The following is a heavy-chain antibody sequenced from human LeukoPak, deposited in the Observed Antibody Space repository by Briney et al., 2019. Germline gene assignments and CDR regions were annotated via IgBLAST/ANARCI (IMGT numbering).Heavy chain of an antibody. CDR3: ARPAAADFYYYYYMDV. Sequence: GGSLRLSCAASGFTFSNYAMHWVRQAPGKGLEWVTVIFYDGDTKYYADSVKGRFTVSRDNSKNTLYLQLSSLRSEDTAVYYCARPAAADFYYYYYMDVWGKGTTVTVSS. V-gene: IGHV3-30*04. CDR2: IFYDGDTK. CDR1: GFTFSNYA. D-gene: IGHD6-13*01. J-gene: IGHJ6*03.